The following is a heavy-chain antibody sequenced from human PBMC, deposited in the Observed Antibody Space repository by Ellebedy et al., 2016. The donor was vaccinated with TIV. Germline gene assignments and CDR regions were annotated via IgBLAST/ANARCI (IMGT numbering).Heavy chain of an antibody. CDR2: IGTAGDT. CDR1: GLTFSSYD. D-gene: IGHD2-21*01. V-gene: IGHV3-13*01. Sequence: GGSLRLSCAASGLTFSSYDMHWVRQGTGKGLEWVSAIGTAGDTYYQGSVKVRFTISRENAKNSLYLQITSLRAEDTAVYYCARVRFGDTAVDYWGQGTLVTVSS. J-gene: IGHJ4*03. CDR3: ARVRFGDTAVDY.